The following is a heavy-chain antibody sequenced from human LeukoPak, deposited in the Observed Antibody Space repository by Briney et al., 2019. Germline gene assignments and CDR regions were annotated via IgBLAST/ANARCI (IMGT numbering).Heavy chain of an antibody. Sequence: SQTLSLTCAFFGGSFSGYYTSWIRQSPGKRLEWIGEINHSGSTNYNPSLKSRVTISVDTSKNQFSLKLSSVTAADTAVYYCARFYYDSSGYYYVAYWGQGTLVTVSS. V-gene: IGHV4-34*01. D-gene: IGHD3-22*01. CDR2: INHSGST. J-gene: IGHJ4*02. CDR1: GGSFSGYY. CDR3: ARFYYDSSGYYYVAY.